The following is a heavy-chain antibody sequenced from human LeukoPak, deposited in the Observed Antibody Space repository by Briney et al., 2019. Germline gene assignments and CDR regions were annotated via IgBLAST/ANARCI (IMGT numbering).Heavy chain of an antibody. CDR3: AKDSDYYGTGSYYNAFDL. V-gene: IGHV3-9*01. Sequence: GGSLRLSCAASGLTLDDYDMRWVRRVPGEGLEWVSGINWNRRRIHCADSVKGRFNISRDNAKNSLYLQMNSLRVEDTALYLCAKDSDYYGTGSYYNAFDLWGQGTLVTVSS. J-gene: IGHJ3*01. CDR2: INWNRRRI. D-gene: IGHD3-10*01. CDR1: GLTLDDYD.